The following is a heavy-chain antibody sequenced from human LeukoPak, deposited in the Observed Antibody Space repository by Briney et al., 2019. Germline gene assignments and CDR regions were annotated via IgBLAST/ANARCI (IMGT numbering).Heavy chain of an antibody. CDR2: IYYSGGT. D-gene: IGHD6-19*01. J-gene: IGHJ4*02. CDR1: GGSISSSSYF. Sequence: TSETLSLTCTVSGGSISSSSYFWGWIRQPPGKGLEWIGSIYYSGGTYYNPSLKSRVTISVDTSKNQFSLKLSSVTAADTAVYYCARRYSYSSLPDYWGQGTLVTVSS. V-gene: IGHV4-39*01. CDR3: ARRYSYSSLPDY.